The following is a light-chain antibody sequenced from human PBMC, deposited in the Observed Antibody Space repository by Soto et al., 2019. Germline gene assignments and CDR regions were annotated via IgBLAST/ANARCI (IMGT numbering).Light chain of an antibody. J-gene: IGLJ1*01. V-gene: IGLV1-47*01. CDR1: SYNIGSNY. CDR2: RNN. CDR3: AAWDDSLSGYV. Sequence: QSVLTQPPSASGTPGQRVTISCSGSSYNIGSNYVYWYQQLPGTAPKLLIYRNNQRPSGVPDRFSGSKSGTSASLGISGLRSEDEADYYCAAWDDSLSGYVFGTGTKVTVL.